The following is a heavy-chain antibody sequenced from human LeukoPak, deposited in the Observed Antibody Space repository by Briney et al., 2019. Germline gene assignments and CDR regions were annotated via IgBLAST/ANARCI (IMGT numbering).Heavy chain of an antibody. J-gene: IGHJ5*02. CDR1: GGSISSGGYY. V-gene: IGHV4-31*03. Sequence: SETLSLTCTVSGGSISSGGYYWSWIRQHPGKGLEWIGYIYYSGSTYYNPSLKSRVTISVDTSKNQFSLKLSSVTAADTAVYYCARMASYGDYGWFDPWGQGTLVTVPS. CDR3: ARMASYGDYGWFDP. D-gene: IGHD4-17*01. CDR2: IYYSGST.